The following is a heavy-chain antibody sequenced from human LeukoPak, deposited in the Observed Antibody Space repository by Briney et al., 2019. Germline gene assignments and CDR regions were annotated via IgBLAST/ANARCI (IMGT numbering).Heavy chain of an antibody. CDR2: IKSKTDGGTT. CDR3: ATGGHYFGD. CDR1: GFTVGNGW. Sequence: PGGSLTLSCAASGFTVGNGWMSWVRQAPGKGLEWVGHIKSKTDGGTTDYGAPVKGRFTISRDDSKNSLYLQMNSLKTEDTAVYYCATGGHYFGDWGQGTLVTVSS. V-gene: IGHV3-15*01. J-gene: IGHJ4*02.